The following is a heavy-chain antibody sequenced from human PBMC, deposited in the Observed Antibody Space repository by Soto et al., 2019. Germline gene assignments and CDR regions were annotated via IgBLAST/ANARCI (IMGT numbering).Heavy chain of an antibody. D-gene: IGHD3-22*01. Sequence: QVQLQESGPGLVKPSETLSLTCTVSGGSVSSGSYYWSWIRQPPGKGLEWIGDIYYTGGTNDNPSLKSHVTISVDTSKNQCSLKLSSVTAADTAVYYCARDPNYYDSSGYWDWGQGTLITVSS. V-gene: IGHV4-61*01. CDR3: ARDPNYYDSSGYWD. CDR2: IYYTGGT. CDR1: GGSVSSGSYY. J-gene: IGHJ4*02.